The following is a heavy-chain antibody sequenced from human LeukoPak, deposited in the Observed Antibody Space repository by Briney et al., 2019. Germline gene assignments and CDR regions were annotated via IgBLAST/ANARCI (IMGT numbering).Heavy chain of an antibody. V-gene: IGHV1-2*02. D-gene: IGHD3-10*01. CDR1: GYTFTGYY. CDR3: ARDRGWFGELLYYYYYMDV. Sequence: ASVKVSCKASGYTFTGYYMHWVRQAPGQGLEWMGWINPNSGGTNYAQKFQGRVTMTRDTSISTAYMELSRLRSDDTAVYYCARDRGWFGELLYYYYYMDVWGKGTTVTISS. CDR2: INPNSGGT. J-gene: IGHJ6*03.